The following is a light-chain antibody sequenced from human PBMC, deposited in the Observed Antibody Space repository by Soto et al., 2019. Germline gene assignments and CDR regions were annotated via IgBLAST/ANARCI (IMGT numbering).Light chain of an antibody. CDR3: AAWDDSLNARV. CDR1: SSNIGSNT. CDR2: SNN. V-gene: IGLV1-44*01. Sequence: QSVLTQPPSASGTPGQRVTISCSGSSSNIGSNTVNWYQQLPGTAPKLLIYSNNQRHSGVPDRYSGSKSGTSASLAISGLQSEDEADYYCAAWDDSLNARVFGGGTKLTVL. J-gene: IGLJ3*02.